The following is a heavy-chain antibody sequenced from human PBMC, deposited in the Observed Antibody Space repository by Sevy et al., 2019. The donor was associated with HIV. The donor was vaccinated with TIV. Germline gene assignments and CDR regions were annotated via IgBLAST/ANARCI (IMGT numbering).Heavy chain of an antibody. Sequence: GGSLRISCGASGFTFSNAWMTWVRQAPGKGLEWVGRIKSKSEDGTTDYAAPMKSRFTISRDDSKNTLYLQMNSLKSDDTAIDYCTNNLGLSIKSVCGEYFDSLCQGTLVTVSS. CDR2: IKSKSEDGTT. D-gene: IGHD2-8*01. CDR1: GFTFSNAW. CDR3: TNNLGLSIKSVCGEYFDS. J-gene: IGHJ4*02. V-gene: IGHV3-15*01.